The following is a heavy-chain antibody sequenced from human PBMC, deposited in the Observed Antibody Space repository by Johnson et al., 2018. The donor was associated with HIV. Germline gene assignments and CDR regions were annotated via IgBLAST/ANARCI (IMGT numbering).Heavy chain of an antibody. V-gene: IGHV3-11*04. CDR1: GFSFSDYY. D-gene: IGHD3-16*01. CDR2: ISSSGNSI. CDR3: ARWEVWADAFDV. Sequence: VQLVESGGGLVKPGGSLRLVCAASGFSFSDYYMSWIRQAPGKGLEWVSFISSSGNSIYHADSVDGRFAISRDNAENSLDLQMNSLRVEDTAVYYCARWEVWADAFDVWGRGTLVTVSS. J-gene: IGHJ3*01.